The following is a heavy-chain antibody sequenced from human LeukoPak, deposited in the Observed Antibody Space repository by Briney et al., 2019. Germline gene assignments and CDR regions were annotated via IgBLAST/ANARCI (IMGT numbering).Heavy chain of an antibody. J-gene: IGHJ5*02. D-gene: IGHD2-15*01. Sequence: TGGSLRLSCAASGFTFSKYGMHWVRQAPGKGLEWVAVIWFDGINTNHADSVKGRFTVSRDNSKNTLFLQMNSLRAEDTAVYFRVRDYCSGGSCYESKWFDPWGQGTLVTVSS. CDR2: IWFDGINT. V-gene: IGHV3-33*01. CDR3: VRDYCSGGSCYESKWFDP. CDR1: GFTFSKYG.